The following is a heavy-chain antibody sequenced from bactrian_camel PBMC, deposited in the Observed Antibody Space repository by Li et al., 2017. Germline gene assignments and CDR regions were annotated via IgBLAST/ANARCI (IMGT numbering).Heavy chain of an antibody. Sequence: HVQLVESGGGSVQAGGSLRLSCTASGATYNICMGWFRHIPGKEREGVAAINSDDVTTNYADSVKGRFTIFNDNRKNILYLQKDSLEPGDTAMYYCAYQPRSWMAFGSLHRLQYDDFNYWGQGTQVTV. V-gene: IGHV3S68*01. J-gene: IGHJ6*01. CDR2: INSDDVTT. CDR1: GATYNIC. D-gene: IGHD1*01. CDR3: AYQPRSWMAFGSLHRLQYDDFNY.